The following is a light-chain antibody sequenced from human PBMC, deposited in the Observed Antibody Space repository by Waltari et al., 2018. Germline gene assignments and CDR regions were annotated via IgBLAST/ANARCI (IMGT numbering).Light chain of an antibody. Sequence: EIALTQSPASLSLSPGEKATLSCRPSQSVDTFLVWDQQTPGQPPRLLSYDAYKRATGIPARFSGSGSGTDFTLSISRLEPEDFAVYYCQQCSSWPLTFGGGTRVEIK. CDR2: DAY. CDR3: QQCSSWPLT. V-gene: IGKV3-11*01. J-gene: IGKJ4*01. CDR1: QSVDTF.